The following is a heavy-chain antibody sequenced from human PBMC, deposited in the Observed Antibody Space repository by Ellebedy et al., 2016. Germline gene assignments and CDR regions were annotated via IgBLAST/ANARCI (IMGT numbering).Heavy chain of an antibody. Sequence: GESLKISXAASGFTFSSYGMDWVRQAPGKGLEWVAVIWYDGSNKYYADSVKGRFTISRDNSKNTLYLQMDSLRAEDTAVYYCARDLVTMALRFYYFGMDVWGQGTTVTVSS. V-gene: IGHV3-33*01. CDR3: ARDLVTMALRFYYFGMDV. D-gene: IGHD3-10*01. J-gene: IGHJ6*02. CDR2: IWYDGSNK. CDR1: GFTFSSYG.